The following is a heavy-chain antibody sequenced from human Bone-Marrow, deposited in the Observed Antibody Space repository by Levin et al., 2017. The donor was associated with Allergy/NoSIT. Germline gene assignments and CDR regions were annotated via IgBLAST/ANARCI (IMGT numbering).Heavy chain of an antibody. Sequence: ASVKVSCKASGYTFTGYYMHWVRQAPGQGLEWMGRINPNSGGTNYAQKFQGRVTMTRDTSISTAYMELSRLRSDDTAVYYCARVRSSNHGADYWGQGTLVTVSS. D-gene: IGHD6-13*01. J-gene: IGHJ4*02. V-gene: IGHV1-2*06. CDR3: ARVRSSNHGADY. CDR2: INPNSGGT. CDR1: GYTFTGYY.